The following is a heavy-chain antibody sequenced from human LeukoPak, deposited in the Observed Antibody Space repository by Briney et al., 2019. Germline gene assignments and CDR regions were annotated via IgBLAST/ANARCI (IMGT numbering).Heavy chain of an antibody. CDR2: IYHSGST. CDR3: ARDAYCGGDCYRGNWYFDL. Sequence: SQTPSLTCAVSGGSISSGGYSWSWIRQPPGKGLEWIGYIYHSGSTYYNPSLKSRVTISVDRSKNQFSLKLSSVTAADTAVYYCARDAYCGGDCYRGNWYFDLWGRGTLVTVSS. CDR1: GGSISSGGYS. V-gene: IGHV4-30-2*01. D-gene: IGHD2-21*02. J-gene: IGHJ2*01.